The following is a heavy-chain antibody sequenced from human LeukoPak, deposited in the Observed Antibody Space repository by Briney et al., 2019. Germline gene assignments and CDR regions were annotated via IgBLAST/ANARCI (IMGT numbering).Heavy chain of an antibody. CDR1: GFTFSSHW. CDR3: ARDMLRGTGGSFDY. V-gene: IGHV3-74*01. J-gene: IGHJ4*02. Sequence: PGGSLRLSCAASGFTFSSHWMHWVRRAPGKGLVWVSRISIDGGSTSYADSVKGRFTISRDNAKNALYLQMNSLRVEDTAVYYCARDMLRGTGGSFDYWGQGALVTVSS. CDR2: ISIDGGST. D-gene: IGHD3-10*01.